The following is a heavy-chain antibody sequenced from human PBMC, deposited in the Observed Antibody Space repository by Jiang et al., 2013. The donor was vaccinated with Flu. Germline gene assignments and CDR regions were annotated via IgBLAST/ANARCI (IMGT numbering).Heavy chain of an antibody. CDR3: ARERYYDASGYYFYYYGMDV. J-gene: IGHJ6*02. D-gene: IGHD3-22*01. CDR2: ISSASSYI. Sequence: EWVSSISSASSYIYYAESVKGRFTISRHSSRNTLYLQMSSLRPEDTAVYFCARERYYDASGYYFYYYGMDVWGQGTTVTVSS. V-gene: IGHV3-21*04.